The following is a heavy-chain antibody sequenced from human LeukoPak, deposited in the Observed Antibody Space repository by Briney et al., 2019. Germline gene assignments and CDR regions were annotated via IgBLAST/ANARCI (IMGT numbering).Heavy chain of an antibody. CDR1: DGSISNYY. D-gene: IGHD3-22*01. J-gene: IGHJ6*03. V-gene: IGHV4-59*01. CDR3: ARQTFYYDSGGQPLYYIDV. Sequence: SETLSLTSTVLDGSISNYYWCWIPQPPGKGLWWVGQIYYTGSTNYHPSLKSRVTISVDTAKIPFSLKLNYVTSADTAVYYCARQTFYYDSGGQPLYYIDVWGKGTTVTVSS. CDR2: IYYTGST.